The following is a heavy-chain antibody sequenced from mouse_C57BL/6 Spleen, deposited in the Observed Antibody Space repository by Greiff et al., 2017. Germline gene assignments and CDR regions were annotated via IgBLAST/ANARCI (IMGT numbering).Heavy chain of an antibody. J-gene: IGHJ2*01. V-gene: IGHV1-50*01. CDR1: GYTFTSYW. CDR3: ARDDGYYY. CDR2: IDPSDSYT. Sequence: QVQLQQPGAELVKPGASVKLSCKASGYTFTSYWMPWVKQRPGQGLEWIGEIDPSDSYTNYNQKFKGKATLTVDTSSSTAYMQLSSLTSEDSAVYYCARDDGYYYWGQGTTLTVSS. D-gene: IGHD2-3*01.